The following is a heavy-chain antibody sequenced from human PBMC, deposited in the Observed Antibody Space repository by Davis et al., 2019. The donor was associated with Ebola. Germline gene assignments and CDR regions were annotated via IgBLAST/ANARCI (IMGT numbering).Heavy chain of an antibody. CDR3: ARDGPDYYGLDV. J-gene: IGHJ6*02. CDR2: IISIFGTA. Sequence: SVKVSCKAFGGTFSSYAISWVRQAPGQGLEWMGGIISIFGTANYAQKFQDRVTITADESTSTAYMELSSLRSEDTAIYYCARDGPDYYGLDVWGQGTAVAVSS. CDR1: GGTFSSYA. V-gene: IGHV1-69*13.